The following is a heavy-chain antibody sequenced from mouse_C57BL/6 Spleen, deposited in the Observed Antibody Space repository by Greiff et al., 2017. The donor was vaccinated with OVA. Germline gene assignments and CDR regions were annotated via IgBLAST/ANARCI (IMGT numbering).Heavy chain of an antibody. CDR2: ISSGGSYT. V-gene: IGHV5-6*01. CDR3: ARQAYYGSTYYYAMDY. Sequence: EVQLVESGGDLVKPGGSLKLSCAASGFTFSSYGMSWVRQTPDKRLEWVATISSGGSYTYYPDSVTGRFTISRDNAKNTLYLQMSSLKSEDTAMYYCARQAYYGSTYYYAMDYWGKGTSVTVSS. J-gene: IGHJ4*01. CDR1: GFTFSSYG. D-gene: IGHD1-1*01.